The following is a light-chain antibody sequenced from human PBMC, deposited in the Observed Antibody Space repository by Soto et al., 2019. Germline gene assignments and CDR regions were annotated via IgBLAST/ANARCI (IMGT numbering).Light chain of an antibody. CDR1: QSIGSW. V-gene: IGKV1-5*03. CDR2: KAS. J-gene: IGKJ1*01. CDR3: QQFNRYPWT. Sequence: DIQMTQSPSTLSASVGDRVTITCRASQSIGSWLAWYQQKPGKAPNLLNYKASSLESGVPSRFSGSGSGTEFTVTIISLQPEDFATYYCQQFNRYPWTWSQGTRV.